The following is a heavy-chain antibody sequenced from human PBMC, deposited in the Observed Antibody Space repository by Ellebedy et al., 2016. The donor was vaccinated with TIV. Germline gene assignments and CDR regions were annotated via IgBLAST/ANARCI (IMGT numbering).Heavy chain of an antibody. D-gene: IGHD4-23*01. Sequence: GESLKISCAASGFTFSSYAMSWVRQAPGKGLEWVSAISGSSSTTWYADSVKGRLTISRDNSKNTLYLQMNSLRAEDTAVYYCVRDAAGNGGKLDYWGQGALVTVSS. CDR3: VRDAAGNGGKLDY. J-gene: IGHJ4*02. CDR1: GFTFSSYA. V-gene: IGHV3-23*01. CDR2: ISGSSSTT.